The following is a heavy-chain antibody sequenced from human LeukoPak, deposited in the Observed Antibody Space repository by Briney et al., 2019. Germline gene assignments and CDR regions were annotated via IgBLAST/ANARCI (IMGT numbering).Heavy chain of an antibody. D-gene: IGHD4-17*01. CDR2: FDPEDGET. Sequence: ASVKVSCKVSGYTLTELSMHWVRQAPGKGLEWMGGFDPEDGETIYAQKFQGRVTMTEDTSTDTAYMELSSLRSEDTAVYYCATAWARPYGRAFDYWGQGTLVTASS. CDR1: GYTLTELS. J-gene: IGHJ4*02. CDR3: ATAWARPYGRAFDY. V-gene: IGHV1-24*01.